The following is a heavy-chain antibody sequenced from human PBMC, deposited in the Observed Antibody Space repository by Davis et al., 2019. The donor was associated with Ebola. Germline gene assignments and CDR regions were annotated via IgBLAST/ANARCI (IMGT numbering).Heavy chain of an antibody. J-gene: IGHJ6*02. V-gene: IGHV4-39*01. D-gene: IGHD2-15*01. Sequence: PGGSLRLSCTVSGGSISSSSYYWGWIRQPPGKGLEWIGSIYYSGSTYYNPSLKSRVTISVDTSKNQFSLKLSSVTAADTAVYYCARSRVVAATPYYYGMDVWGQGTTVTVSS. CDR3: ARSRVVAATPYYYGMDV. CDR1: GGSISSSSYY. CDR2: IYYSGST.